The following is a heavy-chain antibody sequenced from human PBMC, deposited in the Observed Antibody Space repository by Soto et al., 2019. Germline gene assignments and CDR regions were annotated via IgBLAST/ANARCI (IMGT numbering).Heavy chain of an antibody. J-gene: IGHJ4*02. CDR1: GYTFTGYY. CDR3: ARDAIGSGYIFDY. Sequence: GASVKVSCKASGYTFTGYYMHWVRQAPGQGLEWMGWINPNSGGTTYAQKFQGRVTMTRDTSISTAYMELSRLRSDDTAVYYCARDAIGSGYIFDYWGQGTLVTVSS. V-gene: IGHV1-2*02. D-gene: IGHD3-22*01. CDR2: INPNSGGT.